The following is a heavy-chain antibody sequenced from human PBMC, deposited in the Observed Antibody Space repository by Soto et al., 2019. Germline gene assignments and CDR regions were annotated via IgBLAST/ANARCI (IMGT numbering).Heavy chain of an antibody. CDR2: IYYSGST. D-gene: IGHD6-13*01. V-gene: IGHV4-39*01. CDR3: ARRHGGPLAAASPSYYYYYMDV. CDR1: GGSISSSSYY. Sequence: KASETLSLTCTVSGGSISSSSYYWGWIRQPPGKGLEWIGSIYYSGSTYYNPSLKSRVTISVDTSKNQLSLKLSSVTAADTAVYYCARRHGGPLAAASPSYYYYYMDVWGKGTTVTVSS. J-gene: IGHJ6*03.